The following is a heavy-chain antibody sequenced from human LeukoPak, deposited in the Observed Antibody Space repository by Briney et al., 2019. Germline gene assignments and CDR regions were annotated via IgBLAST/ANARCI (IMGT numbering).Heavy chain of an antibody. CDR2: ISGSGGST. D-gene: IGHD3-9*01. CDR3: AKRIPPYYDILTGSIY. Sequence: GSLRLSCAASGFTFSSYSMNWVRQAPGKGLEWVSAISGSGGSTYYADSVKGRFTISRDNSKNTLYLQMNSLRAEDTAVYYCAKRIPPYYDILTGSIYWGQGTLVTVSS. J-gene: IGHJ4*02. CDR1: GFTFSSYS. V-gene: IGHV3-23*01.